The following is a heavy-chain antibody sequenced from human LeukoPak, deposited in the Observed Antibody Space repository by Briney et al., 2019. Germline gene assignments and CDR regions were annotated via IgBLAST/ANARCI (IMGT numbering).Heavy chain of an antibody. Sequence: PSETLSLTCTVSGGSISSYYWNWIRQSPGKGLEWIGSFSYSGSTNYNPSLESRVTISVDTSKNHFSLKLTSVTAADAAVYYCARMALVAAREPYFDYWGQGTLVTVSS. V-gene: IGHV4-59*01. CDR3: ARMALVAAREPYFDY. D-gene: IGHD2-15*01. CDR2: FSYSGST. CDR1: GGSISSYY. J-gene: IGHJ4*02.